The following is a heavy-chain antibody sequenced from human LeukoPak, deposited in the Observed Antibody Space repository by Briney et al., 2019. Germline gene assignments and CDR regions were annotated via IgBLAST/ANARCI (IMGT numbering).Heavy chain of an antibody. V-gene: IGHV1-69*02. J-gene: IGHJ3*02. Sequence: SVEVSCKASGGTFSSYTISWVRQAPGQGLEWMGRIIPILGIANYAQKFQGRVTITADKSTSTAYMELSSLRSEDTAVYYCARVPPYDSSGCTPPHDAFYIWGQGTTVTVSS. CDR3: ARVPPYDSSGCTPPHDAFYI. CDR1: GGTFSSYT. D-gene: IGHD3-22*01. CDR2: IIPILGIA.